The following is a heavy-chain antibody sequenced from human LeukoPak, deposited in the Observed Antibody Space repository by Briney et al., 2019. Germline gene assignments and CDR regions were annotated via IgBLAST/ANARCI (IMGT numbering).Heavy chain of an antibody. V-gene: IGHV3-74*01. CDR2: INSDGSST. CDR3: ARLASS. Sequence: GGSLRLSCAASGFTFSSYWMHWVRQAPGKALVWVSRINSDGSSTRYADSVKGRFTISRDNAKHTLYLQMNSLRVEDTAVYYCARLASSWGQGTLVTVSS. D-gene: IGHD5-12*01. CDR1: GFTFSSYW. J-gene: IGHJ5*02.